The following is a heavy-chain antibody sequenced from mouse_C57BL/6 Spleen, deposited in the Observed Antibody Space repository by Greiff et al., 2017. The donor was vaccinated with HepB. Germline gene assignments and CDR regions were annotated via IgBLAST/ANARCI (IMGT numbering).Heavy chain of an antibody. CDR3: ARWDDYDVGLAMDY. CDR1: GYTFTDYN. CDR2: INPNNGGT. J-gene: IGHJ4*01. V-gene: IGHV1-22*01. D-gene: IGHD2-4*01. Sequence: SGPELVKPGASVKMSCKASGYTFTDYNMHWVKQSHGKSLEWIGYINPNNGGTSYNQKFKGKATLTVNKSSSTAYMELRSLTSEDSAVYYCARWDDYDVGLAMDYWGQGTSVTVSS.